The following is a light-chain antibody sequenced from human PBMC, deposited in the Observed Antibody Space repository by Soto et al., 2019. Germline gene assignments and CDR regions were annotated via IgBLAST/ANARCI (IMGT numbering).Light chain of an antibody. CDR2: GAS. Sequence: EVVLTQSPGTLSLSPGERATLSCRASQSVSSSYLAWFQQKPGQAPRLLIYGASSRATGIPDRFSGSGSGTNFTLPISRLEPEDFAVYYCQQYGRSPYTFGQGTKLEIK. CDR1: QSVSSSY. CDR3: QQYGRSPYT. V-gene: IGKV3-20*01. J-gene: IGKJ2*01.